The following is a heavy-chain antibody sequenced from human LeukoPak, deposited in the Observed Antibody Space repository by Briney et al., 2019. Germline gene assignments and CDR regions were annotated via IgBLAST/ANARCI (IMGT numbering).Heavy chain of an antibody. CDR3: ARGGVTSMIVVVPPYHYGLDV. J-gene: IGHJ6*02. D-gene: IGHD3-22*01. V-gene: IGHV3-11*01. CDR1: GFTFSDYY. Sequence: GGSLRLSCAASGFTFSDYYTSWIRQAPGKGLEWVSFITSSAATMYYADSVKGRFTISRDNGKNSLYLQMNSLRAEDTAVYYCARGGVTSMIVVVPPYHYGLDVWGQGTTVTVSS. CDR2: ITSSAATM.